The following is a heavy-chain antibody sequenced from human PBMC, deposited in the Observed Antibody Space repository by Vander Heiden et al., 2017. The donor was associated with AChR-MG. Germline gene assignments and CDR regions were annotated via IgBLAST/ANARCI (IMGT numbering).Heavy chain of an antibody. V-gene: IGHV3-74*01. CDR2: INSDGSST. CDR3: ARVGSRDGYNPIVY. Sequence: EVQLVESGGGLVQPGGSLRLSCAASGFTFSSYWMHWVRQAPGKGLVWVSLINSDGSSTNYADSVKGRLTISRDNAKNTLYLQMNSLRAEDTAVYYCARVGSRDGYNPIVYWGQGTLVTVSS. D-gene: IGHD5-12*01. J-gene: IGHJ4*02. CDR1: GFTFSSYW.